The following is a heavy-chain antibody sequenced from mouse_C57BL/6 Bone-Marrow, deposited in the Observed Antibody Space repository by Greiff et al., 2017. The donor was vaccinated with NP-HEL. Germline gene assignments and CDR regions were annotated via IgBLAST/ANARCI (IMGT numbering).Heavy chain of an antibody. V-gene: IGHV6-3*01. D-gene: IGHD2-4*01. CDR3: TADDYLAY. CDR2: IRLKSDNYAT. CDR1: GFTFSNYW. J-gene: IGHJ3*01. Sequence: EVQVVESGGGLVQPGGSMKLSCVASGFTFSNYWMNWVRQSPEKGLEWVAQIRLKSDNYATHYAESVKGRFTISRDDSKSSVYLQMNNLRAEDTGIYYCTADDYLAYWGQGTLVTVSA.